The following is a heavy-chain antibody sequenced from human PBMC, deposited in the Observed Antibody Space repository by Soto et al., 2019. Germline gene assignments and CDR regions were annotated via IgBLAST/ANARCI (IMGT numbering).Heavy chain of an antibody. D-gene: IGHD7-27*01. Sequence: GGSLRLSCAASGFTFSSHSMNWVRQAPGKGLEWVSYISSSGIAIYYADSVKGRFTISRDNARNSLYLQMNSLRAEDTAVYYCARDLSWGSNWYYYMDVWGKGTTVTVSS. CDR2: ISSSGIAI. J-gene: IGHJ6*03. CDR1: GFTFSSHS. V-gene: IGHV3-48*01. CDR3: ARDLSWGSNWYYYMDV.